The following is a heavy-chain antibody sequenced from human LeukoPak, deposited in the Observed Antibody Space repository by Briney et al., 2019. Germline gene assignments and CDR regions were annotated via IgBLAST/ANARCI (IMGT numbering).Heavy chain of an antibody. CDR2: IIPIFGTA. Sequence: ASVTVSCKASGGTFSSYAISWVRQAPGQGLEWMGGIIPIFGTANYAQKFQGRVTITTDESTSTAYMELSSLRSEDTAVYYCARGRPNTAMAQIYYYYMDVWGKGTTVTVSS. J-gene: IGHJ6*03. CDR3: ARGRPNTAMAQIYYYYMDV. V-gene: IGHV1-69*05. CDR1: GGTFSSYA. D-gene: IGHD5-18*01.